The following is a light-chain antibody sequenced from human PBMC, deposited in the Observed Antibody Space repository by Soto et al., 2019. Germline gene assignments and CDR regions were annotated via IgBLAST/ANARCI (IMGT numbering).Light chain of an antibody. CDR2: EVS. CDR3: CSYPGSSILYV. CDR1: SNYNL. V-gene: IGLV2-23*02. Sequence: QSALTQPASVSGSPGQSITISCTGTSNYNLVSWYQQHPGKAPKLVIYEVSERPSGVSNRFSGSKSGNTAYLTISGLQAEDEADYYCCSYPGSSILYVFGTGTKVTVL. J-gene: IGLJ1*01.